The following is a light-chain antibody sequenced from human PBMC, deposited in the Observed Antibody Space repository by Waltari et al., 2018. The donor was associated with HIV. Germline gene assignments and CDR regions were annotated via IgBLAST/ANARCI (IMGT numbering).Light chain of an antibody. CDR2: RTS. CDR1: QSIDNW. J-gene: IGKJ1*01. CDR3: QQYYSYRS. Sequence: DVQMTQSPSTLSASVGDRVTITCRASQSIDNWLAWYQQKPGKAPKLRIYRTSYLESGAPSRFGGSGSGTEFTLTISSLQPDDFATYYCQQYYSYRSFGQGTKLEIK. V-gene: IGKV1-5*03.